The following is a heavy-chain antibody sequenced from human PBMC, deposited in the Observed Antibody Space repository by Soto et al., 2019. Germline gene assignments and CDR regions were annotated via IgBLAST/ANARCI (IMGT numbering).Heavy chain of an antibody. D-gene: IGHD2-15*01. CDR1: GGSISSGGYY. CDR2: IYYSGST. V-gene: IGHV4-31*03. J-gene: IGHJ5*02. Sequence: QVQLQESGPGLVKPSQTLSLTCTVSGGSISSGGYYWSWIRQHPGKGLEWIGYIYYSGSTYYNPSLKSRVTISVDPSKNQFSLKLSSVTAADTAVYYCARASVVVVVAATRGWFDPWGQGTLVTVSS. CDR3: ARASVVVVVAATRGWFDP.